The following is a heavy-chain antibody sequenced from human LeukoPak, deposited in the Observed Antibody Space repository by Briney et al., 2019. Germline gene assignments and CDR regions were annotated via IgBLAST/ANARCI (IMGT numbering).Heavy chain of an antibody. CDR2: ISGSGVNT. Sequence: GGSLRLSCAASGFIFSDYAMSWVRQAPGKGLEWVSGISGSGVNTYYADSVKGRFTISRDNSENTLYLQINTLRAEDTAVYYCARVRYHSGGPDTFDPWGQGTLVTVSS. V-gene: IGHV3-23*01. D-gene: IGHD1-26*01. CDR3: ARVRYHSGGPDTFDP. CDR1: GFIFSDYA. J-gene: IGHJ5*02.